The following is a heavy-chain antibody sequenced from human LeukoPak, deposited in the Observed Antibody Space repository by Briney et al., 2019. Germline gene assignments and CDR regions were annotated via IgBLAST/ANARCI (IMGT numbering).Heavy chain of an antibody. Sequence: SETLSLTCTVSGYSISSGYYWGWIRQPPGKGLEWIGSIYHSGSTYYNPSLKSRVTISVDTSKNQFSLKLSSVTAADTAVYYCATNEVLWFGEFFHLNYWGQGTLVTVSS. V-gene: IGHV4-38-2*02. D-gene: IGHD3-10*01. CDR3: ATNEVLWFGEFFHLNY. CDR1: GYSISSGYY. CDR2: IYHSGST. J-gene: IGHJ4*02.